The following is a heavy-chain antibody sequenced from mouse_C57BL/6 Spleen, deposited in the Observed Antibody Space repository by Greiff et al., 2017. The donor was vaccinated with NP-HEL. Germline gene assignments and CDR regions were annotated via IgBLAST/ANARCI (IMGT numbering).Heavy chain of an antibody. Sequence: QVQLQQPGAELVKPGASVKLSCKASGYTFTSYWMHWVKQRPGQGLEWIGMIHPNSGSTNYNEKFKSKATLTVDKSSSTAYMQLSSLTSEDSAVYYCAVDSSGRYYYAMDYWGQGTSVTVSS. V-gene: IGHV1-64*01. CDR1: GYTFTSYW. CDR3: AVDSSGRYYYAMDY. CDR2: IHPNSGST. J-gene: IGHJ4*01. D-gene: IGHD3-2*02.